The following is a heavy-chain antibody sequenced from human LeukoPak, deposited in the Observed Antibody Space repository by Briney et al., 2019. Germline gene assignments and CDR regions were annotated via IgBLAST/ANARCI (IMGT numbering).Heavy chain of an antibody. CDR2: INHSGST. J-gene: IGHJ4*02. V-gene: IGHV4-34*01. Sequence: SETLSLTCAVYGGSFSGYYWTWIRQPPGKGLEWIGEINHSGSTNYNPSLKSRVTISIDTSKNQFSLKLSSVTAADTALYYCARGPGTWYYYWGQGTLVTVSS. D-gene: IGHD6-13*01. CDR3: ARGPGTWYYY. CDR1: GGSFSGYY.